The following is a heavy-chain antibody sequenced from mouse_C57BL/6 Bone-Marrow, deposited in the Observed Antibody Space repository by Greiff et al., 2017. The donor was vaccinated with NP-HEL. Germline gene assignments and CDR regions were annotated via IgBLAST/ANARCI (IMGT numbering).Heavy chain of an antibody. CDR2: ISSGGDYI. D-gene: IGHD2-4*01. V-gene: IGHV5-9-1*02. Sequence: EVQRVESGEGLVKPGGSLKLSCAASGFTFSSYAMSWVRQTPEKRLEWVAYISSGGDYIYYADTVKGRFTISRDNARNTLYLQMSSLKSEDTAMYYCTRGTIYYDYDGDYFDYWGQGTTLTVSS. CDR3: TRGTIYYDYDGDYFDY. J-gene: IGHJ2*01. CDR1: GFTFSSYA.